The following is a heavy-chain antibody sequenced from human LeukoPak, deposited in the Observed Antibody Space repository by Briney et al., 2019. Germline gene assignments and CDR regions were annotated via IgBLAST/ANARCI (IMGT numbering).Heavy chain of an antibody. CDR3: ASMRLVVVPAAMYFDY. D-gene: IGHD2-2*01. V-gene: IGHV1-69*05. CDR2: IIPIFGTA. J-gene: IGHJ4*02. CDR1: GYTFTSYG. Sequence: GASVKVSCKASGYTFTSYGISWVRQAPGQGLEWMGGIIPIFGTANYAQKFQGRVTITTDESTSTAYMELSSLRSEDTAVYYCASMRLVVVPAAMYFDYWGQGTLVTVSS.